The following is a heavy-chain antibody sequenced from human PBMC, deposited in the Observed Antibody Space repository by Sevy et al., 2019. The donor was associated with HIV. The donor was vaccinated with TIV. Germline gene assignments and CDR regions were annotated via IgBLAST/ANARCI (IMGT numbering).Heavy chain of an antibody. CDR2: IIPIFGTP. D-gene: IGHD7-27*01. CDR3: AREGGVATTGDHDAFDI. J-gene: IGHJ3*02. Sequence: ASVKVSCKASGDTFSTYGLSWVRQAPGRGLEWMGGIIPIFGTPNYAQKFQGRVTITADESASTAYMELSSLRSEDTARYYCAREGGVATTGDHDAFDIWGHGTLVTVSS. V-gene: IGHV1-69*13. CDR1: GDTFSTYG.